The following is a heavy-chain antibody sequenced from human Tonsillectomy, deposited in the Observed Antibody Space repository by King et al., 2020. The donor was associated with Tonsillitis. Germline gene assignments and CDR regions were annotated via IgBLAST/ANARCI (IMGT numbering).Heavy chain of an antibody. Sequence: QLVQSGAEVKKPGASVNVSCKASGYTFTSYGISWGRQAPGQGLEWMGWVSASNGSTDYAQKFQGRVTMTRDTPTSTAYMELMSLRSDDTALYYCARDTGGNYPYYFDYWGQGTLVTVSS. V-gene: IGHV1-18*01. J-gene: IGHJ4*02. CDR2: VSASNGST. CDR3: ARDTGGNYPYYFDY. D-gene: IGHD1-7*01. CDR1: GYTFTSYG.